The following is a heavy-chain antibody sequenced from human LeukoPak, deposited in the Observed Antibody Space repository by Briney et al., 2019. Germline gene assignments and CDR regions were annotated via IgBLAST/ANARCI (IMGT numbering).Heavy chain of an antibody. CDR2: ISSSSSYI. D-gene: IGHD3-16*02. CDR1: GFTFSSYS. CDR3: ARSIMITFGGVIALDAFDI. Sequence: PGRSLRLSCAASGFTFSSYSMNRVRQAPGKGLEWVSSISSSSSYIYYADSVKGRFTISRDNAKNSLYLQMNSLRAEDTAVYYCARSIMITFGGVIALDAFDIWGQGTMVTVSS. J-gene: IGHJ3*02. V-gene: IGHV3-21*01.